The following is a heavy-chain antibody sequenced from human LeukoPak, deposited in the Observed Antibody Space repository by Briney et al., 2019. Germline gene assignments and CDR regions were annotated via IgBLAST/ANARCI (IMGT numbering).Heavy chain of an antibody. V-gene: IGHV3-9*01. CDR2: ISWNSGSI. CDR1: GFTFDDYA. Sequence: GGSLRLSCAASGFTFDDYAMHWVRQAPGKGLEWVSGISWNSGSIGYADSVKGRFTISRDNAKNSLNLQMNSLRAEDTALYYCAKGVRSNWFDPWGQGTLVTVSS. J-gene: IGHJ5*02. CDR3: AKGVRSNWFDP.